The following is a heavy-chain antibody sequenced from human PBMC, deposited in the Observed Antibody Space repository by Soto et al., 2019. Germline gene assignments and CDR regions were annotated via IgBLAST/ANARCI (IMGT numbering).Heavy chain of an antibody. D-gene: IGHD2-2*01. CDR1: GGSFSGYY. CDR2: INHSGST. CDR3: ARSAAAFVVVPAAYFDY. J-gene: IGHJ4*02. V-gene: IGHV4-34*01. Sequence: SETLSLTCAVYGGSFSGYYWSWIRQPPGKGLEWIGEINHSGSTNYNPSLKSRVTISVDTSKNQFSLKLSSVTAADTAVYYCARSAAAFVVVPAAYFDYWGQGTLVTVSS.